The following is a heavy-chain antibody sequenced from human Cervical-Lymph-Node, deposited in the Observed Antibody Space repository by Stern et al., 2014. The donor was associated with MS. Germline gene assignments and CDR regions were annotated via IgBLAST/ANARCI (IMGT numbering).Heavy chain of an antibody. D-gene: IGHD3-10*01. CDR3: ARYGRHTQHYGMDV. Sequence: VQLVESGAEVKKPGSSVKISCKASGGTFNGYAMNWLRQTPGQGLEWMGVVTPIIGKGSCPQKLECRITSSADESTSSTSMQLSSLRSDDTDVYYCARYGRHTQHYGMDVWGQGTTVTVSS. CDR1: GGTFNGYA. V-gene: IGHV1-69*01. CDR2: VTPIIGKG. J-gene: IGHJ6*02.